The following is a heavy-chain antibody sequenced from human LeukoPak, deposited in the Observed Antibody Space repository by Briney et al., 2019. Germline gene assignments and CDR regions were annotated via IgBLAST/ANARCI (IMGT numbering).Heavy chain of an antibody. CDR2: IYTSGNT. CDR1: GGSISSYY. V-gene: IGHV4-4*07. Sequence: SETLSLTCTVSGGSISSYYWSWVRQPAGKGLEWIGRIYTSGNTNYNPSLKGRVTISLDTSKNQFSLKLTSVTAADTAVYYCASVRGYSSGWYASGFDPWGQGTLVTVSS. D-gene: IGHD6-19*01. J-gene: IGHJ5*02. CDR3: ASVRGYSSGWYASGFDP.